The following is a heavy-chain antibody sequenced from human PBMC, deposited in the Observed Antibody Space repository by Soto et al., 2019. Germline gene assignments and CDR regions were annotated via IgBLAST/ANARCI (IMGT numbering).Heavy chain of an antibody. V-gene: IGHV3-33*01. Sequence: QVQLVESGGGVVQPGRSLRLSCAASGFTFSSYDMHWVRQAPCTGLEWVAFIWYDGSNKYYADSVKGQFTISSDSSKNTLYLQMNSLRAEATAIYYCARDYGRGWSFLDYWGQGILVTVSS. J-gene: IGHJ4*02. CDR1: GFTFSSYD. D-gene: IGHD1-26*01. CDR3: ARDYGRGWSFLDY. CDR2: IWYDGSNK.